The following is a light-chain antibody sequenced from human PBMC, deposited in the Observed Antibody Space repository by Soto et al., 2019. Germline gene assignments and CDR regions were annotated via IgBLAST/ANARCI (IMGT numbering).Light chain of an antibody. J-gene: IGKJ4*01. CDR1: QSISSW. CDR3: QQYDSYPLT. V-gene: IGKV1-5*03. Sequence: DIQMTQSPSTLSASVGDRVTITCRASQSISSWLAWYQHKPGKAPNLLIYKASTLESEVPSRFSGSGSGTAFTLTVSSLQPDDFANYYCQQYDSYPLTFGGGTKVEIK. CDR2: KAS.